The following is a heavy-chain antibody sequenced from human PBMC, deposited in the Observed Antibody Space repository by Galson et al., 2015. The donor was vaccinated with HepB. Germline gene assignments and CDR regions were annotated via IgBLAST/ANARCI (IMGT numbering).Heavy chain of an antibody. V-gene: IGHV1-69*01. CDR1: GDTFRTSA. D-gene: IGHD4-23*01. CDR3: ASKDYGGAGNYYYGIDV. Sequence: SCKASGDTFRTSAISWVRQAPGQGLEWMGGIMPIFRSPDYAQKFKGRVTITADESTNTAYMELSSLSSEDAAIYYCASKDYGGAGNYYYGIDVWGQGTTVIVSS. CDR2: IMPIFRSP. J-gene: IGHJ6*02.